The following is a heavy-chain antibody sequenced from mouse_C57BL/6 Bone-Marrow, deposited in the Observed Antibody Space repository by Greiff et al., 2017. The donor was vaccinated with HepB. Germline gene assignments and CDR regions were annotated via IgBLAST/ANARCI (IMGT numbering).Heavy chain of an antibody. CDR1: GYTFTDYA. CDR2: ISTYYGDA. Sequence: QVQLQQSGPELVRPGVSVKISCKGSGYTFTDYAMHWVKQSHAKSLEWIGVISTYYGDASYNQKFKDKATMTADKSSSTAYMQLNSLTSEDSAVYFCASSRQLSPNYWGQGTTLTVSS. J-gene: IGHJ2*01. D-gene: IGHD3-2*02. CDR3: ASSRQLSPNY. V-gene: IGHV1-67*01.